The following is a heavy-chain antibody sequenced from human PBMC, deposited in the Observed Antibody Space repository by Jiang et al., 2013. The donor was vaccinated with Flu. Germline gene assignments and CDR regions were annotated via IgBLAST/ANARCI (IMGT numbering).Heavy chain of an antibody. Sequence: KPTQTLTLTCTFSGFSLGATGVGVGWLRQPPGKALEWLALVYWDDDKRYNTSLESRLTINKDTSKNQVVLTMTNMDPVDTATYYCARIRSGSSPLLYYFDYWGQGTLVTVSS. D-gene: IGHD1-26*01. CDR2: VYWDDDK. J-gene: IGHJ4*02. CDR1: GFSLGATGVG. V-gene: IGHV2-5*02. CDR3: ARIRSGSSPLLYYFDY.